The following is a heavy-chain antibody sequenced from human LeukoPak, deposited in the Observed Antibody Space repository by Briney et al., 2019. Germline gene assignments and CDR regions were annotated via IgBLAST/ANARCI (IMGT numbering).Heavy chain of an antibody. D-gene: IGHD6-19*01. CDR2: IRSKANSYAT. CDR3: AREGGSGWYSGWFDP. Sequence: PGGSLRLSCAASGFTFSGSAMHWVRQASGKGLEWVGRIRSKANSYATAYAASVKGRFTISRDDSKNTAYLQMNSLRAEDTAVYYCAREGGSGWYSGWFDPWGQGSPVTVSS. V-gene: IGHV3-73*01. J-gene: IGHJ5*02. CDR1: GFTFSGSA.